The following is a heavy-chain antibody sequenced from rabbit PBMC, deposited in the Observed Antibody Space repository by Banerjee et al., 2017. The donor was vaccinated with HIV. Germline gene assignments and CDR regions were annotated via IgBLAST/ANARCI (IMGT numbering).Heavy chain of an antibody. V-gene: IGHV1S45*01. J-gene: IGHJ4*01. D-gene: IGHD7-1*01. Sequence: QEQVEESGGDLVKPEGSLTLTCTASGFSLSNSAWICWVRQAPGKGLEWIGCIYIGTDNTYYASWAKGRFTISKTSSTTVTLQMTSLTAADTATYFCARGLAAVTGWNFGLWGPGTLVTVS. CDR2: IYIGTDNT. CDR1: GFSLSNSAW. CDR3: ARGLAAVTGWNFGL.